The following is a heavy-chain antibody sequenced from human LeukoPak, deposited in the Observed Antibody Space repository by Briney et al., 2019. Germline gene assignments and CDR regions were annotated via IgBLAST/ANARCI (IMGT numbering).Heavy chain of an antibody. J-gene: IGHJ6*03. CDR1: GYTFTSYG. V-gene: IGHV1-18*01. D-gene: IGHD2-21*01. CDR2: ISAYNGNT. Sequence: ASVKVSCKASGYTFTSYGISWVRQAPGQGLEWMGWISAYNGNTNYAQELQGRVTMTTDTSTSTAYMELRSLRSDDTAVYYCARGPYCGGDCSNYYYYYMDVRGKGTTVTVSS. CDR3: ARGPYCGGDCSNYYYYYMDV.